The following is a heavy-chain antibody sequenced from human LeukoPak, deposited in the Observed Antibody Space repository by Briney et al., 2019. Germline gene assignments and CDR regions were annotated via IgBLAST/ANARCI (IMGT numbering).Heavy chain of an antibody. V-gene: IGHV3-21*01. Sequence: PGGSLRLSCAASGFIFNTYSMNWVRQAPGKGLEWVSSISSSSSYISHADSVKGRFTISRDNAKNSLYLQMNSLRAEDTAVYYCARWLRGDGGSGYDYWGQGTLVTVSS. J-gene: IGHJ4*02. CDR2: ISSSSSYI. CDR1: GFIFNTYS. CDR3: ARWLRGDGGSGYDY. D-gene: IGHD4-23*01.